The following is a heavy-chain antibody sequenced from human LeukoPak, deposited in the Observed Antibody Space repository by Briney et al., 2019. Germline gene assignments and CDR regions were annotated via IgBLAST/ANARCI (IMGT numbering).Heavy chain of an antibody. D-gene: IGHD6-13*01. J-gene: IGHJ6*02. CDR2: IYYSGST. CDR1: GGSISSGGYC. CDR3: ARDRIAAAGYYYYGMDV. V-gene: IGHV4-31*03. Sequence: SETLSLTCTVSGGSISSGGYCWSWIRQHPGKGLEWIGYIYYSGSTYYNPSLKGRVTISVDTSKNQFSLKLSSVTAADTAVYYCARDRIAAAGYYYYGMDVWGQGTTVTVSS.